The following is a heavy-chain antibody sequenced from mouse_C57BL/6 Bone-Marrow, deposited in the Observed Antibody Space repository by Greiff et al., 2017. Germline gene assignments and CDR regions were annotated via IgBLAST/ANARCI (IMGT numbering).Heavy chain of an antibody. V-gene: IGHV3-6*01. CDR3: AREEDGYYPAWFAY. D-gene: IGHD2-3*01. J-gene: IGHJ3*01. CDR1: GYSITSGYY. CDR2: ISYDGSN. Sequence: EVQLQESGPGLVKPSQSLSLPCSVPGYSITSGYYWNWIRQFPGNKLEWMGYISYDGSNNYNPSLKNRISITRDTYKNPFFLKLNSVTTEDTATYYCAREEDGYYPAWFAYWGQGTLVTVSA.